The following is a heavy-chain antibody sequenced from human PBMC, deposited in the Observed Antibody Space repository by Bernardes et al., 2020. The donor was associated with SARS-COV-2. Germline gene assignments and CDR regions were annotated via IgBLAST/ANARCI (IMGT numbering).Heavy chain of an antibody. J-gene: IGHJ4*02. CDR1: GFTFSDYY. D-gene: IGHD3-22*01. CDR3: ARYSWGYYDSSGYLDY. Sequence: GGSLRLSCAASGFTFSDYYMSWIRQAPGKGLEWVSYISSSGSTIYYADSVKGRFTISRDNAKNSLYLQMNSLRAEDTAVYYCARYSWGYYDSSGYLDYWGQGTLVTVSS. V-gene: IGHV3-11*01. CDR2: ISSSGSTI.